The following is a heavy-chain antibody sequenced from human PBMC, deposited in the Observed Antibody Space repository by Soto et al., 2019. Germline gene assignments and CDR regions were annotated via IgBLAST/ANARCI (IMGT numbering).Heavy chain of an antibody. CDR2: IYHSGST. CDR1: GGSISSSNW. J-gene: IGHJ4*02. V-gene: IGHV4-4*02. Sequence: SETLSLTCAVSGGSISSSNWRSGVRQPPGQGLEWIGEIYHSGSTNYNPSLKSRVTISVDKSKNQFSLKLSSVTAADTAVYYCATKLDYDSSGLDYWGQGTLVTVS. D-gene: IGHD3-22*01. CDR3: ATKLDYDSSGLDY.